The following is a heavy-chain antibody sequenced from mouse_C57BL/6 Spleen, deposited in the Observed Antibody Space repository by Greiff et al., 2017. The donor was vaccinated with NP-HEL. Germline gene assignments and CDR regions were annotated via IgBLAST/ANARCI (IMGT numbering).Heavy chain of an antibody. Sequence: VKLQESGPELVKPGASVKISCKASGYAFSSSWMNWVKQRPGKGLEWIGRIYPGDGDTNYNGKFKGKATLTADKSSSTAYMQLSSLTSEDSAVYFCARFDGYSSMDYWGQGTSVTVSS. V-gene: IGHV1-82*01. CDR3: ARFDGYSSMDY. CDR2: IYPGDGDT. CDR1: GYAFSSSW. D-gene: IGHD2-3*01. J-gene: IGHJ4*01.